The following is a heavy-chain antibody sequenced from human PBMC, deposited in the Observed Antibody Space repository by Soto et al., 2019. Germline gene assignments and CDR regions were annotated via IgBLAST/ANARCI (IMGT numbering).Heavy chain of an antibody. V-gene: IGHV3-30*18. J-gene: IGHJ6*02. CDR3: GKDLYCSGGSCYSGAPGRYYYGMDV. CDR2: ISYDGSNK. Sequence: GSLRLSCAASGFTFSSYGMHWVRQAPGKGLEWVAVISYDGSNKYYADSVKGRFTISRDNSKNTLYLQMNSLRAEDTAVYYCGKDLYCSGGSCYSGAPGRYYYGMDVWGQGTTVTVSS. CDR1: GFTFSSYG. D-gene: IGHD2-15*01.